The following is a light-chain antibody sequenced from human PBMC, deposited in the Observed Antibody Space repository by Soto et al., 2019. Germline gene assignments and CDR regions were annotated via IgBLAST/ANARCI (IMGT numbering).Light chain of an antibody. V-gene: IGKV1-5*01. CDR3: QQYNDYIT. Sequence: DTQVTQSPSTLSASIGDRVTITFRASQSISTWLAWYQQKPGKAPKLLIYAASTLENGVPTRFSGTGSETEFTLTVSSLQPDDSATYYCQQYNDYITFGQGTRLEIK. CDR2: AAS. J-gene: IGKJ5*01. CDR1: QSISTW.